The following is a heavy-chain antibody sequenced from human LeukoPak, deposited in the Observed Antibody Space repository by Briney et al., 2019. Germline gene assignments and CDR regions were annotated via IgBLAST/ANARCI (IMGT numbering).Heavy chain of an antibody. Sequence: SETLSLTCTVSGGSISTYYWSWIRQPPGKGLEWIGYIYYSGSTNYNPSLKSRVTISVDTSKNQFSLKLSSVTAADTAVYYCARLASLGYYDSSGYRAFDIWGQGTMVTVSS. CDR1: GGSISTYY. D-gene: IGHD3-22*01. J-gene: IGHJ3*02. V-gene: IGHV4-59*08. CDR3: ARLASLGYYDSSGYRAFDI. CDR2: IYYSGST.